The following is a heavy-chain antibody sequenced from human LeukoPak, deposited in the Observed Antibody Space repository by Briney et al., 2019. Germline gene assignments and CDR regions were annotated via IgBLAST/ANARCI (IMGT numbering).Heavy chain of an antibody. D-gene: IGHD3-10*01. CDR2: ISSSSSYK. CDR1: GFTFSSYS. Sequence: GGSLRLSCAASGFTFSSYSMNWVRQAPGKGLEWVSSISSSSSYKYYADSVKGRFTISRDNAKNSLYLQMNSLRAEDTAVYYCARGTYGSGSYPSNWFDPWGQGTLVTVSS. J-gene: IGHJ5*02. CDR3: ARGTYGSGSYPSNWFDP. V-gene: IGHV3-21*01.